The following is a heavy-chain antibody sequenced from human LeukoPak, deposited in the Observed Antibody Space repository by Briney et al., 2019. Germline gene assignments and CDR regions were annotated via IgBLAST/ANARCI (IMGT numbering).Heavy chain of an antibody. CDR2: TYPGDSDT. CDR3: ARRPYSTSPGAFDI. J-gene: IGHJ3*02. Sequence: GASLQISCKGSGYIFTTYWIGWVRQMPGKGLEWMGITYPGDSDTRYSPSFQGQVTISADKSITTAYLQWSSLKASDTAMYYCARRPYSTSPGAFDIWGQGTMVTVSS. V-gene: IGHV5-51*01. D-gene: IGHD6-13*01. CDR1: GYIFTTYW.